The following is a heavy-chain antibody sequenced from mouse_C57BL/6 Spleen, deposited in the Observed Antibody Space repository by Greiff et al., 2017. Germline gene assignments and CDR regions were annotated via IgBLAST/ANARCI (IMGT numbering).Heavy chain of an antibody. J-gene: IGHJ3*01. D-gene: IGHD2-4*01. CDR1: GYAFTNYL. CDR3: ARRDYDWFAY. Sequence: QVQLQQSGAELVRPGTSVKVSCKASGYAFTNYLIEWVKQRPGQGLEWIGVINPGRGGTNYNEKFKGKATLTADKSSSTAYMQLSSLTSEDSAVYFCARRDYDWFAYWGQGTLVTVSA. CDR2: INPGRGGT. V-gene: IGHV1-54*01.